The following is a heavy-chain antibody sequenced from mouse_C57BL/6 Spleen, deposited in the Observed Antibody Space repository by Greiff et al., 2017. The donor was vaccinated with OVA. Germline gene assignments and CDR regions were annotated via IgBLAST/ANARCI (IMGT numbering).Heavy chain of an antibody. Sequence: VQLQQPGAELVMPGASVKLSCKASGYTFTSYWMHWVKQRPGQGLEWIGEIDPSDSYTNYNQKFKGKSTLTVDKSSSTAYMQLSSLTSEDSAVYYCARRDDGYYVAAYWGQGTLVTVSA. CDR1: GYTFTSYW. V-gene: IGHV1-69*01. CDR2: IDPSDSYT. CDR3: ARRDDGYYVAAY. D-gene: IGHD2-3*01. J-gene: IGHJ3*01.